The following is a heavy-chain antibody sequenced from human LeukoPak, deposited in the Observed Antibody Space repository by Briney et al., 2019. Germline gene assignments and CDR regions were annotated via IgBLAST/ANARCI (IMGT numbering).Heavy chain of an antibody. CDR2: IIPIFGTA. Sequence: SVKVSRKASGGTFSSYAISWVRQAPGQGLEWMGGIIPIFGTANYAQKFQGRVTITTDESTSTAYMELSSLRSEDTAVYYCARGVLRFLEWSSPSRTSWFDPWGQGTLVTVSS. CDR3: ARGVLRFLEWSSPSRTSWFDP. D-gene: IGHD3-3*01. CDR1: GGTFSSYA. J-gene: IGHJ5*02. V-gene: IGHV1-69*05.